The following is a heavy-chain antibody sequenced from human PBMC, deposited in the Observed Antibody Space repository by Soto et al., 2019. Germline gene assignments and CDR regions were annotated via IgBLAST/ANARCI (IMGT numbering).Heavy chain of an antibody. D-gene: IGHD3-16*01. CDR3: TIEGAYPGPDFDY. CDR2: TKNKANSYTT. V-gene: IGHV3-72*01. J-gene: IGHJ4*02. Sequence: GSLRLSCAASGFTFSDRYMDWVRQAPGKGLEWVGRTKNKANSYTTEYAASVKGRFTISRDYSRGSVYLQMNSLKTDDTAVYYCTIEGAYPGPDFDYWGQGTLVTVSS. CDR1: GFTFSDRY.